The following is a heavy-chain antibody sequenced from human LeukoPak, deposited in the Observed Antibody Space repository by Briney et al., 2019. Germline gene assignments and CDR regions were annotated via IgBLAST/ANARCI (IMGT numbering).Heavy chain of an antibody. CDR2: IYTSGST. CDR1: GGSISSYY. V-gene: IGHV4-4*07. D-gene: IGHD3-16*02. CDR3: ARLGSFGGVIVFPYYFDY. Sequence: SETLSLTCTVSGGSISSYYWSWIRQPAGKGLEWIGRIYTSGSTNYNPSLKSRVTISVDTSKNQFSLKLSSVTAADTAVYYCARLGSFGGVIVFPYYFDYWGQGTLVTVSS. J-gene: IGHJ4*02.